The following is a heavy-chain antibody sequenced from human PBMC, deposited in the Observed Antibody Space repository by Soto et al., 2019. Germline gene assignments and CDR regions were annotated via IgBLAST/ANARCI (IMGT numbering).Heavy chain of an antibody. Sequence: QVQLVQSGGEVKKPGASVEVSCRTSGYMFTTYGMSWVRQAPGQGLEWMSWISAYNGNKKYAQKFQGRVTMTSDTSTSTASMELRTLTSADTGTYFWARTGGGMASRPLEYWGQGTLVTVSS. D-gene: IGHD6-6*01. CDR1: GYMFTTYG. CDR3: ARTGGGMASRPLEY. J-gene: IGHJ4*02. CDR2: ISAYNGNK. V-gene: IGHV1-18*04.